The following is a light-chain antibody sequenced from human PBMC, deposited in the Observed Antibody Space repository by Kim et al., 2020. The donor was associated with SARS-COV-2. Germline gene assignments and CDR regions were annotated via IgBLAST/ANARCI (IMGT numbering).Light chain of an antibody. J-gene: IGKJ1*01. Sequence: NYLAWYQQKPGQAPRLLIYDASSRATGIPDRFSGGGSGTDFTLTINRLEPEDFAVYYCQYYDTSPSWTFGQGTKVDIK. V-gene: IGKV3-20*01. CDR3: QYYDTSPSWT. CDR1: NY. CDR2: DAS.